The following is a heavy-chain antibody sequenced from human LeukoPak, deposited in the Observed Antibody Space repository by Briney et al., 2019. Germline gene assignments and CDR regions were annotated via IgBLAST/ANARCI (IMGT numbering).Heavy chain of an antibody. D-gene: IGHD1-26*01. V-gene: IGHV3-21*01. CDR1: GFIFSSYA. CDR2: ISSSSSYI. J-gene: IGHJ4*02. Sequence: GGSLRLSCAASGFIFSSYAMSWVRQTPGKGLEWVSSISSSSSYIYYADSVKGRFTISRDNAKNSLYLQMNSLRAEDTAVYYCARGGSYSPFDYWGQGTLVTVSS. CDR3: ARGGSYSPFDY.